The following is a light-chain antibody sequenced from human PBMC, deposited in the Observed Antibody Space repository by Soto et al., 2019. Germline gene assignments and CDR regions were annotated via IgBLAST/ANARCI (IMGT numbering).Light chain of an antibody. J-gene: IGKJ4*01. CDR3: QQRSTWPLLT. V-gene: IGKV3-11*01. Sequence: EIVLTQSPATLSLSPGESATLSCRVSQSIRNYLAWYQQKPGQAPRLLISDASSRATGIPARFSGSGSGTDFTLTITSLDPEDFAVYYCQQRSTWPLLTFGGGTEVEIK. CDR1: QSIRNY. CDR2: DAS.